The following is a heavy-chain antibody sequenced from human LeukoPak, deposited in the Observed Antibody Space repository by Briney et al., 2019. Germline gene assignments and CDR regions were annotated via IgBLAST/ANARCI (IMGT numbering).Heavy chain of an antibody. CDR1: GGSISSGSYY. CDR2: IYTSSST. CDR3: ARSGAGRWFGELLHYFDY. J-gene: IGHJ4*02. Sequence: SETLSLTCSVAGGSISSGSYYWSWIRQPAGKGLEWIGRIYTSSSTNSNPSLKSRVTIQVATSKNQFSLKLSSVTAADTAVYYCARSGAGRWFGELLHYFDYWGQGTLVTVSS. D-gene: IGHD3-10*01. V-gene: IGHV4-61*02.